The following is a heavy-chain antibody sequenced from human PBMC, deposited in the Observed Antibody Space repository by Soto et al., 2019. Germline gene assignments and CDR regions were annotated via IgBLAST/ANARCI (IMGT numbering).Heavy chain of an antibody. D-gene: IGHD1-26*01. V-gene: IGHV3-23*01. CDR1: GFTFSTYA. CDR3: AKGGVYVVGASRS. J-gene: IGHJ5*02. CDR2: ISGSGDTT. Sequence: EVQLLESGGGLVQPGGSLRLSCAASGFTFSTYAMSWVRQAPGKGLEWVSGISGSGDTTYYADSVKGRFTISRDNSKNTLHLQMNSLRAADTAICYCAKGGVYVVGASRSWGQGTLVTVSS.